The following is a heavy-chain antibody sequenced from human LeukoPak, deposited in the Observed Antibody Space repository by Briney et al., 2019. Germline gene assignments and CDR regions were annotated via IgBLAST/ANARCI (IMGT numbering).Heavy chain of an antibody. V-gene: IGHV3-30*18. Sequence: GRSLRLSCAASGFTFSSYGMHWVRQAPGKGLEWVAGITYDGSNKYSVDSVKGRFTISRDNSMNTLYLQMNSLRAEDTALYYCANGVAVAGTPPFDYWGQGTLVTVSS. CDR1: GFTFSSYG. J-gene: IGHJ4*02. CDR3: ANGVAVAGTPPFDY. CDR2: ITYDGSNK. D-gene: IGHD6-19*01.